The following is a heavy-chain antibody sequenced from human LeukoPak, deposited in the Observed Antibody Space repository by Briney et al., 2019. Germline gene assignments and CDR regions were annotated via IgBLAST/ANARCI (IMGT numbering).Heavy chain of an antibody. V-gene: IGHV3-21*01. Sequence: GRSLRLSCAASGFTFSSYGMHWVRQAPGKGLEWVSSISSSSSYIYYADSVKGRFTISRDNAKNSLCLQMNSLRAEDTAVYYCAREAIDFWSGYTINWFDPWGQGTLVTVSS. CDR1: GFTFSSYG. CDR3: AREAIDFWSGYTINWFDP. CDR2: ISSSSSYI. J-gene: IGHJ5*02. D-gene: IGHD3-3*01.